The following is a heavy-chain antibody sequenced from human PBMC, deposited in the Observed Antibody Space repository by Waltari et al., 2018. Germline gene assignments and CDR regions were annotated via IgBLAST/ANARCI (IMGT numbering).Heavy chain of an antibody. CDR3: ARKDRGPLYGMDV. CDR2: IYYSGST. Sequence: QVQLQESGPGLVKPSETLSLTCTVSGGSISSYYWRWIRQPPGKGLEWIGYIYYSGSTNYNPSLKSRVTISVDTSKNQFSLKLSSVTAADTAVYYCARKDRGPLYGMDVWGQGTTVTVSS. J-gene: IGHJ6*02. CDR1: GGSISSYY. V-gene: IGHV4-59*01. D-gene: IGHD3-10*01.